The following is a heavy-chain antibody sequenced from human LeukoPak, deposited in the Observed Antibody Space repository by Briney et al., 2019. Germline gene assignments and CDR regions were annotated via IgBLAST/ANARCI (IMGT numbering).Heavy chain of an antibody. V-gene: IGHV3-9*01. Sequence: PGGSLRLSCAASGFTFDDYAMHWVRQAPGKGLEWVSGISWNSGSIGYADSVKGRFTISGNNAKKSLYLQMNSLRPEDTALYYCAKDVVVVATTWDAFDIWGQGTMVTVSS. CDR2: ISWNSGSI. D-gene: IGHD2-15*01. CDR3: AKDVVVVATTWDAFDI. CDR1: GFTFDDYA. J-gene: IGHJ3*02.